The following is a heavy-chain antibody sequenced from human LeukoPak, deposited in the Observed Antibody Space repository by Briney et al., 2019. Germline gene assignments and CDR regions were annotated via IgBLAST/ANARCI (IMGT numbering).Heavy chain of an antibody. CDR3: ARHRIAAAGRSSSDY. D-gene: IGHD6-13*01. Sequence: SETLSLTCIVSGGSISSSSYYWGWIRQPPGKGLEWIGSIYYSGSTYYNPSLKSRVTISVGTSKNQFSLKLSSVTAADTAVYYCARHRIAAAGRSSSDYWGQGTLVTVSS. CDR1: GGSISSSSYY. J-gene: IGHJ4*02. CDR2: IYYSGST. V-gene: IGHV4-39*01.